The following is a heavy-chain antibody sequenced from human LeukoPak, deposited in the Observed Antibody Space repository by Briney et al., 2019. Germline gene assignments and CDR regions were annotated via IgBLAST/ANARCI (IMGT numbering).Heavy chain of an antibody. J-gene: IGHJ4*02. CDR2: VYYSGST. CDR1: GGSISSGGYY. D-gene: IGHD5-18*01. Sequence: PSQTLSLTCAVAGGSISSGGYYWSWIRQLPGKGLEWIGNVYYSGSTYYNPSLESRLTISVDTSRMQFSLKLSSVTAADTAVYYCARQPPSDGDTGPDYFDYWGQGTLVTISS. V-gene: IGHV4-31*11. CDR3: ARQPPSDGDTGPDYFDY.